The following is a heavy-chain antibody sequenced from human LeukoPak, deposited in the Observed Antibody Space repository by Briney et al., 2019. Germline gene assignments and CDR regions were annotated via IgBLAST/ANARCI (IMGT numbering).Heavy chain of an antibody. V-gene: IGHV3-30*02. Sequence: GRFTISRDNSKNTLYLQMNSLRPEDTAVYYCAKDRNPGDIVVVPAATLDYWGQGTLVTVSS. D-gene: IGHD2-2*01. CDR3: AKDRNPGDIVVVPAATLDY. J-gene: IGHJ4*02.